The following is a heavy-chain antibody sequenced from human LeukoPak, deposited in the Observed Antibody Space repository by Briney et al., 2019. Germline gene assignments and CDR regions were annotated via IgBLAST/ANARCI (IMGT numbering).Heavy chain of an antibody. CDR3: ARYIWGSYPTFEDY. CDR2: ISYSGST. Sequence: SETPSLTCTVSGGSISSYYWSWIRQPPGKGLEWIGYISYSGSTNYNPSLKSRVTISVDTSKNQLSLKLNSVTAADTAVYYCARYIWGSYPTFEDYWGQGSLVTVSS. V-gene: IGHV4-59*01. CDR1: GGSISSYY. D-gene: IGHD3-16*02. J-gene: IGHJ4*02.